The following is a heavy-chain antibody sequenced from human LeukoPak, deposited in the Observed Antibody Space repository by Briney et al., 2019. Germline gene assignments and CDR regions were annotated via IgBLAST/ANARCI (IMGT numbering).Heavy chain of an antibody. D-gene: IGHD2-2*01. J-gene: IGHJ4*02. Sequence: GGSLRLSCAASGFTFSSYGMSWVRQAPGKGLEWVAFIRYDGSNKYYADSVKGRFTISRDNSKNTLYLQMNSLRAEDTAVYYCAKDRESYYCTSTSCYLDYWGQGTLVTVSS. CDR1: GFTFSSYG. CDR2: IRYDGSNK. V-gene: IGHV3-30*02. CDR3: AKDRESYYCTSTSCYLDY.